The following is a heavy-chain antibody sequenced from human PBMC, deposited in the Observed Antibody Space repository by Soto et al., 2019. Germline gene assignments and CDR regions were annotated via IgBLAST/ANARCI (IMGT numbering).Heavy chain of an antibody. CDR3: ARGSTDSYPGSRIFDF. Sequence: GGSLRLSCVASGLTFGSRAMTWVRQAPGEGLQWISTITDTGGDAKYADSVRGRFVISRDNSKKTLYLQMTSLTAEDSAMYYCARGSTDSYPGSRIFDFWGRGTLVTVSS. J-gene: IGHJ4*02. D-gene: IGHD3-10*01. CDR2: ITDTGGDA. V-gene: IGHV3-23*01. CDR1: GLTFGSRA.